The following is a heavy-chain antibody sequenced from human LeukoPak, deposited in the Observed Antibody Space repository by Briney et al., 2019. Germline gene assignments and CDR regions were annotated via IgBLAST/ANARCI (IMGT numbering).Heavy chain of an antibody. D-gene: IGHD5-12*01. Sequence: GGSLRLSCSASGFTFCRYDMHRVRQAPGKGLEYVSAISSNGGSTYYADSVKGRFTISRDNSKNTLYLQMSSLRAEDTAVYYCVKDRSGYDYFDFWGQGTLVTVSS. V-gene: IGHV3-64D*09. CDR2: ISSNGGST. CDR3: VKDRSGYDYFDF. CDR1: GFTFCRYD. J-gene: IGHJ4*02.